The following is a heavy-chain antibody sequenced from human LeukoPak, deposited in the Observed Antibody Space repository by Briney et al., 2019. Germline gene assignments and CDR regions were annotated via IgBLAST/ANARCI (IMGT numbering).Heavy chain of an antibody. Sequence: SETLSLTCTVSGGSISSSNYYWGWIRQPPGKGLEWIGSIYYSGSTYYNPSLKSRVTISVDTSKNQFSLKLSSVTAADTAVYYCATNIVGATDYCGQGTLVTVSS. CDR2: IYYSGST. D-gene: IGHD1-26*01. CDR3: ATNIVGATDY. J-gene: IGHJ4*02. CDR1: GGSISSSNYY. V-gene: IGHV4-39*01.